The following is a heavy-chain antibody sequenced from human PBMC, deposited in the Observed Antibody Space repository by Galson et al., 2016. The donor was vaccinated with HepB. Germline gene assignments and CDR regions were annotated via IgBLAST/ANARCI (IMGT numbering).Heavy chain of an antibody. Sequence: SETLSLTCSMYGGSFSGYYWSWIRQPPGKGLEWIGEMSHGGNTNYSPSLQSRVSIAMDMSKNQFSLNLRSVTAADTAVYYCAREGRTDVTSVGSLDYWGQGALVTVSS. CDR2: MSHGGNT. CDR3: AREGRTDVTSVGSLDY. J-gene: IGHJ4*02. D-gene: IGHD4-11*01. CDR1: GGSFSGYY. V-gene: IGHV4-34*01.